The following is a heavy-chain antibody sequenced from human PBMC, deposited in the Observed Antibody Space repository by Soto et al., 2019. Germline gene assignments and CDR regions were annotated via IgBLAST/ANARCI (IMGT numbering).Heavy chain of an antibody. CDR1: GYTFTSYG. J-gene: IGHJ6*03. Sequence: ASVKVSCKASGYTFTSYGISWVRQAPGQGLEWMGWISAYNGNTNYAQKLQGRVTMTTDTSTSTAYMELRSLRSDDTAVYYCARDIVVVVAAHYMDVWGKGTPVTVSS. D-gene: IGHD2-15*01. V-gene: IGHV1-18*01. CDR3: ARDIVVVVAAHYMDV. CDR2: ISAYNGNT.